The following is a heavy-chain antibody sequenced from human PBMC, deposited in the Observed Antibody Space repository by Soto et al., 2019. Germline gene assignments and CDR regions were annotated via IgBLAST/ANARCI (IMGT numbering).Heavy chain of an antibody. V-gene: IGHV3-30*03. D-gene: IGHD1-26*01. CDR3: AREQGYGYYRDADY. J-gene: IGHJ4*02. Sequence: QVQLVESGGGVVQPGRTLRLSCVASGFTLSGHGMHWVRQAPGKGLAWVAVITYDGSEIQYSYSVKGRFTISRDTSNNMVYLQMTSLTTESTAMYYCAREQGYGYYRDADYWGQGTLVTVSS. CDR1: GFTLSGHG. CDR2: ITYDGSEI.